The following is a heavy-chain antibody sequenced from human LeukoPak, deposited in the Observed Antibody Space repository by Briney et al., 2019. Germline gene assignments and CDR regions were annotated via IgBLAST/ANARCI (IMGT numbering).Heavy chain of an antibody. CDR3: ARAKAVGATTRGVDFDY. J-gene: IGHJ4*02. Sequence: ASVKVSCKASGYTFTSYGISWVRQAPGQGLEWMGWISAYNGNTNYAQKLQGRVTMTTDTSTSTAYMELRSLRSDDTAVYYCARAKAVGATTRGVDFDYWGQGTLVTVSS. D-gene: IGHD1-26*01. V-gene: IGHV1-18*01. CDR1: GYTFTSYG. CDR2: ISAYNGNT.